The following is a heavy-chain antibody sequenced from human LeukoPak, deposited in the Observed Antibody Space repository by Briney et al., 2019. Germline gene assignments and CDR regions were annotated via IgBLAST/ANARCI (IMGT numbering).Heavy chain of an antibody. D-gene: IGHD4-17*01. CDR3: AKGDYGDYLGGDAFDI. J-gene: IGHJ3*02. Sequence: ASVKVSCKASGYTFTSYDINWVRQATGQGLEWMGWMNPNSGNTGYAQKFQGRVTITRNTSISTAYMELSSLRSEDTAVYYCAKGDYGDYLGGDAFDIWGQGTMVTVSS. CDR2: MNPNSGNT. CDR1: GYTFTSYD. V-gene: IGHV1-8*03.